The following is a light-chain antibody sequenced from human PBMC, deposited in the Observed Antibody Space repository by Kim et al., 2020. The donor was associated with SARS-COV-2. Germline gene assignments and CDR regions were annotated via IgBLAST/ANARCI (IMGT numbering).Light chain of an antibody. CDR2: KDS. CDR1: ALPKQY. Sequence: SYELTQPPSVSVSPGQTARITCSGDALPKQYAYWYQQKPGQAPVLVLSKDSERPSGIPERFSGSSSGTTVTLTISGVQAEDEADYYCQSADSSGTLWVFGGGTQLTVL. J-gene: IGLJ3*02. CDR3: QSADSSGTLWV. V-gene: IGLV3-25*03.